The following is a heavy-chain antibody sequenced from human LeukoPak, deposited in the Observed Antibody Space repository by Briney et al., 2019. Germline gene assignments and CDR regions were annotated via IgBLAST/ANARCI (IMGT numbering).Heavy chain of an antibody. J-gene: IGHJ3*02. CDR1: GGSISSHY. Sequence: PETLSLTCTVSGGSISSHYWSWVRQPPGKGLEWIAYIYYRGSTNSNPSLKSRVTISIDTSKNQFSLKLSSVTAADTAVYYCAREGAVFSGGSYYGLGAFDIWGQGTMVTVSS. CDR3: AREGAVFSGGSYYGLGAFDI. V-gene: IGHV4-59*11. CDR2: IYYRGST. D-gene: IGHD2-15*01.